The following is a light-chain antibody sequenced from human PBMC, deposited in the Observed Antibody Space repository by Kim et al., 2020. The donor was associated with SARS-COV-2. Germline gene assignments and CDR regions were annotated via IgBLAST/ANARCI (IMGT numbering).Light chain of an antibody. J-gene: IGKJ1*01. V-gene: IGKV1-5*01. CDR2: DAS. CDR3: QQYKTYS. CDR1: QSIIMW. Sequence: DIQMTQSPSTLSASVGDTVILTCRASQSIIMWLAWYQQKPGKAPKLLIYDASNLESGVPSRFSGSGSGTDFTLTISSLQPDDFATYYCQQYKTYSFGQGTKVDIK.